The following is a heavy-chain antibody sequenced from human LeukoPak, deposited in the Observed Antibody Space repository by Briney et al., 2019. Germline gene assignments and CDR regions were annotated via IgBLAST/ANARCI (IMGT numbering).Heavy chain of an antibody. CDR2: IYYSGSP. Sequence: SETLSLTCTVSGGSLSISGYNWGWIRQPPGKRLEWIGSIYYSGSPYYNPSLNSRVTVSVDTSKNQFSLKVNSVTAADTAVYYCASHGAVGELLYHFVKWGQGTLVTVSS. CDR3: ASHGAVGELLYHFVK. J-gene: IGHJ4*02. CDR1: GGSLSISGYN. D-gene: IGHD3-10*01. V-gene: IGHV4-39*01.